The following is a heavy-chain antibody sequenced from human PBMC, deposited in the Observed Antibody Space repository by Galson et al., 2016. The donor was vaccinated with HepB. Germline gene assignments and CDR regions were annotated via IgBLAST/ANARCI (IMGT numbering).Heavy chain of an antibody. CDR1: GGSISSSNW. D-gene: IGHD5-18*01. V-gene: IGHV4-4*02. J-gene: IGHJ5*02. Sequence: ETLSLNCAVSGGSISSSNWWSWVRQPPGKGLEWIGDIYHTGSTKDNPSLERRVTTSVDKSKNQFSLNLSSVTAAAPAVYYGARGYTYGHRGSWSQGTLVIVSS. CDR3: ARGYTYGHRGS. CDR2: IYHTGST.